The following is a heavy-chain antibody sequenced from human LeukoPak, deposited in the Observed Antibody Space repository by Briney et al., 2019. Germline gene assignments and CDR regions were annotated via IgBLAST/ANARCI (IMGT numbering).Heavy chain of an antibody. J-gene: IGHJ4*02. Sequence: SETLSLTCAVSGGSISSSGYSWSWIRQPPGKGLEWIRYIYHSGGTYYNPSLKSRVTISVDRSSSQFSLKLTSVTAADTAVYYCARTVTTTHFDYWGQGTLVTVSS. CDR2: IYHSGGT. CDR1: GGSISSSGYS. CDR3: ARTVTTTHFDY. V-gene: IGHV4-30-2*01. D-gene: IGHD4-11*01.